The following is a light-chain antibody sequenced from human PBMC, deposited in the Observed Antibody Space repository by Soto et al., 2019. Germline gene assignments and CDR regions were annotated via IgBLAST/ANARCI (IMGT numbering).Light chain of an antibody. J-gene: IGKJ1*01. V-gene: IGKV3-20*01. CDR3: QQYGSSPGT. CDR1: QSVSSNY. Sequence: EIVLTQSPGTLSLSPGERATLSCRASQSVSSNYLAWYRQKPGQAPRLLMYDASSRATGIPDRFSGSGSGTDFTLTISRLEPEDFAVYYCQQYGSSPGTFGQGTKVEIK. CDR2: DAS.